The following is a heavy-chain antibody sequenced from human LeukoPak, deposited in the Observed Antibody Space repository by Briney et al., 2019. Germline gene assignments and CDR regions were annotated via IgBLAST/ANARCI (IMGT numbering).Heavy chain of an antibody. CDR3: AREHRDYGASDY. V-gene: IGHV1-69*04. J-gene: IGHJ4*02. CDR2: IIPILGIA. CDR1: GGTFSSYT. Sequence: SVKVSCKASGGTFSSYTISWVRQAPGQGLEWMGRIIPILGIANYAQKFQGRVTITADKSTSTAYMELSSLRSEDTAVYYCAREHRDYGASDYWGQGTLVTVSS. D-gene: IGHD4-17*01.